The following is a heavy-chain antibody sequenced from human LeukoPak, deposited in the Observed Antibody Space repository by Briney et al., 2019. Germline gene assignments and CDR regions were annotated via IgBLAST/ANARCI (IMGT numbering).Heavy chain of an antibody. J-gene: IGHJ4*02. Sequence: SETLSLTCTVSGGSVTDYYWSWIRQSPGKGLEWIGYIYYTGTSYNPSLKSRVTISADTSKNQFSLKLISVTAADTAVYYCATYRAGHLDYWGQGTLVTVSS. CDR1: GGSVTDYY. CDR2: IYYTGT. CDR3: ATYRAGHLDY. V-gene: IGHV4-59*08. D-gene: IGHD3-3*02.